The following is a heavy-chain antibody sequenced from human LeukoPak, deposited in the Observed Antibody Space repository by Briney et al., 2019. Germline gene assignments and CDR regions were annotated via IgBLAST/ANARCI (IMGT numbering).Heavy chain of an antibody. CDR1: GFTFGDYA. D-gene: IGHD1-1*01. Sequence: PGGSLRLSCTASGFTFGDYAMSWVRQAPGKGLEWVGFIRSEACGGTTEYAASVKGRFTISRDDSKSIAYLQMNSLKTEDTAVYYCTRGHNWNDGCFDYWGQGTLVTVSS. V-gene: IGHV3-49*04. CDR2: IRSEACGGTT. CDR3: TRGHNWNDGCFDY. J-gene: IGHJ4*02.